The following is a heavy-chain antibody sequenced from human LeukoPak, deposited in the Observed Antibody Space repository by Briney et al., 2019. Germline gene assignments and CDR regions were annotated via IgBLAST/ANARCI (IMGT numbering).Heavy chain of an antibody. D-gene: IGHD2-2*03. V-gene: IGHV3-30-3*01. Sequence: GRSLRLSCAASGFTFVNYGFHWVRQAPVKALEWVAFISYNGNQKYGDSVKGRFTISRDNSKNTLYLQVNGLRPEGTAVYYCARDPLDISRWTNAFDIWGQGTMVSVSS. CDR3: ARDPLDISRWTNAFDI. CDR1: GFTFVNYG. J-gene: IGHJ3*02. CDR2: ISYNGNQ.